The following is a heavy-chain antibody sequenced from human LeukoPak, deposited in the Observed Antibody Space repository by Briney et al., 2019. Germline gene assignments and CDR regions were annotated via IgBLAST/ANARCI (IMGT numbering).Heavy chain of an antibody. CDR3: ARDFECSGGSCYSAY. CDR2: IYSGNSK. CDR1: GFTVSNNY. V-gene: IGHV3-53*01. J-gene: IGHJ4*02. Sequence: PGGSLRLSCAASGFTVSNNYMSWVRQAPGKGLEWVSVIYSGNSKYCADSVKGRFTISRDNSKNTVYLQMNSLRVEDTAVYYCARDFECSGGSCYSAYWGQGTLVTVSS. D-gene: IGHD2-15*01.